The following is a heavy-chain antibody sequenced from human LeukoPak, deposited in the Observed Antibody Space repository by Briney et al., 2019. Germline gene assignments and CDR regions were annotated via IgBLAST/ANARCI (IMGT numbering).Heavy chain of an antibody. CDR3: ARSHYYGSGSLDY. CDR2: IYHSGST. J-gene: IGHJ4*02. V-gene: IGHV4-30-2*06. D-gene: IGHD3-10*01. CDR1: GGSISSGGYS. Sequence: SQTLSLTCAVSGGSISSGGYSWSWIRQSPGKGLEWIGYIYHSGSTYYNPSLKSRVTISVDRSKNQFSLKLSSVTAADTAVYYCARSHYYGSGSLDYWGQGTLVTVSS.